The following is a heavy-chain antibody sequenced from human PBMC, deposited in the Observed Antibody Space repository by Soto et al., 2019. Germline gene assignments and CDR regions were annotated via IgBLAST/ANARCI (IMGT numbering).Heavy chain of an antibody. J-gene: IGHJ6*02. D-gene: IGHD1-26*01. V-gene: IGHV1-18*01. CDR2: ISAYNGNT. CDR1: GYTFSSYG. Sequence: SVKVSCKASGYTFSSYGISWVRQAPGQGLEWMGWISAYNGNTNYAQKFQGRVTMTTDTSTNTAYLDLWTLRSDDTAVYYCARSWVTGRGGIDVWGQGTTVIVSS. CDR3: ARSWVTGRGGIDV.